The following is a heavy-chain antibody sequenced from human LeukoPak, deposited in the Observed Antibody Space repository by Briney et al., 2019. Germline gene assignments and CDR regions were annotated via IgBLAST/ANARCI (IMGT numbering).Heavy chain of an antibody. Sequence: SETLSLTCTVSGGSISSYYWSWIRQPAGKGLEWIGRIYTSGTTNYNPSLNSRVTISVDTSKNQFSLKLSSVTAADTAVYYCTRHEPGGYHRYWGQGTLVTVSS. J-gene: IGHJ4*02. CDR1: GGSISSYY. D-gene: IGHD2-8*02. CDR3: TRHEPGGYHRY. CDR2: IYTSGTT. V-gene: IGHV4-4*07.